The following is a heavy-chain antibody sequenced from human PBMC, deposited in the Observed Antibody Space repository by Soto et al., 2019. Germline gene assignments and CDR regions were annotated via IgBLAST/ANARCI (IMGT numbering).Heavy chain of an antibody. D-gene: IGHD6-19*01. J-gene: IGHJ4*02. CDR3: ARGPRSGWIHSNFDY. CDR1: GGTFSSYA. V-gene: IGHV1-69*13. Sequence: SVKVSCKASGGTFSSYAISWVRQAPGQGIEWVGGIIPIXXTXXXXXKXXGRVTITADESTSTAYMELSTLRSEDTAVYYCARGPRSGWIHSNFDYWGQGTLVTVSS. CDR2: IIPIXXTX.